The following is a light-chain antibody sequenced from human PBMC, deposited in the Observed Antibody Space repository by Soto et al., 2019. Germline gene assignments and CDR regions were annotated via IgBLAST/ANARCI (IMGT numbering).Light chain of an antibody. CDR1: QSISSY. CDR3: QQYNSHET. Sequence: DIQMTQSPSSLSASVGDRVTITFRASQSISSYLHWYQQKPGKAPKLLIYAASNLQSGVPSRFSASGSGTEFTLTISSLQPDDFATYYCQQYNSHETFGQGTKVDIK. J-gene: IGKJ1*01. CDR2: AAS. V-gene: IGKV1-39*01.